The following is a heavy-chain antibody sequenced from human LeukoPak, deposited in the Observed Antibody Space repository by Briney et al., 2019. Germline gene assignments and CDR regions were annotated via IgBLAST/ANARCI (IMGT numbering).Heavy chain of an antibody. J-gene: IGHJ4*02. D-gene: IGHD3-9*01. Sequence: MPSETLSLTCTVSGGSISSNNYYWGWIRQPPGKGLEWIGSIYYSGSTYHNPSLKSRVTISVDTSKNQLSLKLSSVTAADTAVYYCARVDILTGYADYWGQGTLVTVSS. V-gene: IGHV4-39*07. CDR3: ARVDILTGYADY. CDR1: GGSISSNNYY. CDR2: IYYSGST.